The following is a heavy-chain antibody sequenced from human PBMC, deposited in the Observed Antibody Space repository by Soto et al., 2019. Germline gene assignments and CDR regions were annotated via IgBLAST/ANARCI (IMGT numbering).Heavy chain of an antibody. V-gene: IGHV5-10-1*01. CDR2: IDPSDSYT. Sequence: EVQLVQSGAEVKKPGESLRISCKGSGYSFTSYWISWVRQMPGKGLEWMGRIDPSDSYTNYSPSFQGHVTISADKSISTAYLQWSSLKASDTAMYYCAREGNQQLIYYYGMDVWGQGTTVTVSS. D-gene: IGHD6-13*01. CDR3: AREGNQQLIYYYGMDV. CDR1: GYSFTSYW. J-gene: IGHJ6*02.